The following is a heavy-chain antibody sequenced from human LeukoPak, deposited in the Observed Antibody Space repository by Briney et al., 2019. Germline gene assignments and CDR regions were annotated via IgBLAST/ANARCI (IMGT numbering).Heavy chain of an antibody. CDR1: GYTLTELS. CDR3: ATVKASWEPYYFDY. V-gene: IGHV1-24*01. D-gene: IGHD1-26*01. J-gene: IGHJ4*02. Sequence: ASVKVSCKVSGYTLTELSMHWVRQAPGKGLEWMGGFDPEDGETIYAQKFQGRVTMTEDTSTDTAYMELSSLRSEDTAVYYCATVKASWEPYYFDYWGQGTLVTVSS. CDR2: FDPEDGET.